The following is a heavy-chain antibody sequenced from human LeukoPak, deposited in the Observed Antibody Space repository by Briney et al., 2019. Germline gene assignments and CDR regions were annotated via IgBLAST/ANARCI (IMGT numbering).Heavy chain of an antibody. D-gene: IGHD2-2*01. V-gene: IGHV4-4*02. Sequence: PSETLSLTCAVSGGSISGTNWWTWVRQPPGKGLEWFGEMHHSGSNNYNPSLKSRVTISIDKSKNQFSLKLNSVTVADTAVYYCARTYCSSTSCFYFDSWGQGTLVTVSS. CDR2: MHHSGSN. J-gene: IGHJ4*02. CDR3: ARTYCSSTSCFYFDS. CDR1: GGSISGTNW.